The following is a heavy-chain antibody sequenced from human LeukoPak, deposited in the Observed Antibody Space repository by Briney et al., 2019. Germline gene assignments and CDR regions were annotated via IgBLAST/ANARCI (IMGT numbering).Heavy chain of an antibody. CDR2: IYYSGST. J-gene: IGHJ4*02. CDR3: ASILSGYNHYDY. CDR1: GGSISSGDYY. V-gene: IGHV4-30-4*08. D-gene: IGHD3-22*01. Sequence: PSQTLSLTCTVSGGSISSGDYYWRWIRQPPGKGLEWIGYIYYSGSTYYNPSLKSRVTISVDTSKNQFSLKLSSVTAADTAVYYCASILSGYNHYDYWGQGTLVTVSS.